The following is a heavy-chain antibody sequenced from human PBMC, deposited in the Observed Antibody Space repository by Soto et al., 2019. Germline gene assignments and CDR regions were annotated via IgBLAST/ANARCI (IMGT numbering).Heavy chain of an antibody. V-gene: IGHV3-66*01. CDR1: GFTVSISY. J-gene: IGHJ4*02. Sequence: PGGSLRLSCAASGFTVSISYMTWVRQVPGKGLEWVSIIYSGGNTYYADSVKGRFTISRDDSENTLYLQMSSLRAEDTAVYYCVKDIFFGYSYDSYYDGSGHYWGQGTLVTVSS. D-gene: IGHD3-22*01. CDR3: VKDIFFGYSYDSYYDGSGHY. CDR2: IYSGGNT.